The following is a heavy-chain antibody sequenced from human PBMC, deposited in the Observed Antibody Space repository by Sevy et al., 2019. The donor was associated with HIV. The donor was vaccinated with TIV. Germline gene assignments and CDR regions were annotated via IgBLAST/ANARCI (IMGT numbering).Heavy chain of an antibody. J-gene: IGHJ3*01. D-gene: IGHD3-3*01. Sequence: GGSLRLSCAASGFTITSNWMSWVRHAPGKGLEWVANIKPDGSEQFCVDSVKGRFTISRDIAKNSLFLQMSSLRVEDTAVYYCARGDFDVWGQGTMVTVSS. CDR2: IKPDGSEQ. CDR3: ARGDFDV. CDR1: GFTITSNW. V-gene: IGHV3-7*01.